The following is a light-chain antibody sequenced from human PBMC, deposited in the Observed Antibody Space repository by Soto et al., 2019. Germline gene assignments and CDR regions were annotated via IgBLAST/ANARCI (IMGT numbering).Light chain of an antibody. CDR2: EAS. Sequence: TQSPSTLSASVGDTVTVTCRASQSVSSNLAWYQHKPGQAPRLLIFEASTRATGVPARFSGSGSGTHFTLTINSLEPEDFAVYYCQQRGNWPPLTFGGGTKVDI. CDR3: QQRGNWPPLT. J-gene: IGKJ4*01. V-gene: IGKV3-11*01. CDR1: QSVSSN.